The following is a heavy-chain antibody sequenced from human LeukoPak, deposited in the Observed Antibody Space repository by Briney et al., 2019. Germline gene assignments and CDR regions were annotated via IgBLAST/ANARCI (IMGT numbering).Heavy chain of an antibody. CDR3: AKDIRSSGWSKYSDY. D-gene: IGHD6-19*01. CDR1: GFTFSSYA. V-gene: IGHV3-23*01. J-gene: IGHJ4*02. CDR2: ISGSGGST. Sequence: GGSLRLSCAASGFTFSSYAMSWVRQAPGKGLEGVSTISGSGGSTYYADSVKGRFTISRDNSKNTLYLQINSLRAEDTAVYYCAKDIRSSGWSKYSDYWGQGTLVTVSS.